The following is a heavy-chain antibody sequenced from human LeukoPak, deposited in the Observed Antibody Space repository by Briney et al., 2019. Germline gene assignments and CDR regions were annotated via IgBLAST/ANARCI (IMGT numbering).Heavy chain of an antibody. CDR2: IRSKPNNYAT. Sequence: GGSLRLSCAASGFTFSGSAIYWVRQASGKGLEWVGRIRSKPNNYATAYAASVKGRFTISRDESKNTAYLQMNSLTVEDTAVYYCARGYGTLITMVRGATEHWGQGTLVTVSS. J-gene: IGHJ1*01. V-gene: IGHV3-73*01. CDR3: ARGYGTLITMVRGATEH. D-gene: IGHD3-10*01. CDR1: GFTFSGSA.